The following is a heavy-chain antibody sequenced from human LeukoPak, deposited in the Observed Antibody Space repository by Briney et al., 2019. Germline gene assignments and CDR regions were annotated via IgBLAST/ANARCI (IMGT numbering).Heavy chain of an antibody. D-gene: IGHD1-1*01. J-gene: IGHJ4*02. V-gene: IGHV3-7*01. CDR3: ARDLWKVFDY. CDR2: IKQDGSEK. CDR1: GFTFSSYW. Sequence: SGVSLRLSCAASGFTFSSYWRSWVRQAPGKGLEWVANIKQDGSEKYYVDSVKGRFTISRDNAKNSLYLQMNSLRAEDTAVYYCARDLWKVFDYWGQGTLVTVSS.